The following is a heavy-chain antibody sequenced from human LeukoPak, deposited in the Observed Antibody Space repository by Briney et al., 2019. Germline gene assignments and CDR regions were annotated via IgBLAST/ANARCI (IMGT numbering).Heavy chain of an antibody. D-gene: IGHD6-13*01. CDR3: ARYGYSSSWRYDY. V-gene: IGHV4-4*02. CDR1: GGSISSSNW. Sequence: SETLSLTCAVSGGSISSSNWWGWVRQPPGKGLEWIGEIYHSGSTNYNPSLKSRVTISADKSKNQFSLKLSSVTAADTAVYYCARYGYSSSWRYDYWGQGTLVTVSS. CDR2: IYHSGST. J-gene: IGHJ4*02.